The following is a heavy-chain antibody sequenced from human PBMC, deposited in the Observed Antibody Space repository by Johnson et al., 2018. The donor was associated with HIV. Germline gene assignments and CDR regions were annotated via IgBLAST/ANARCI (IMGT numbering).Heavy chain of an antibody. Sequence: QVQLVESGGGVVRPGGSLRLSCAASGFTFSSYAMHWVRQAPAKGLEWVAVISYDGSDKYYADSVKGRFTISRDSSKNTLYLQMNSLRAEDTAVYYCAKVGGYSYGESWGQGTMVTVSS. V-gene: IGHV3-30*04. CDR1: GFTFSSYA. CDR2: ISYDGSDK. J-gene: IGHJ3*01. CDR3: AKVGGYSYGES. D-gene: IGHD5-18*01.